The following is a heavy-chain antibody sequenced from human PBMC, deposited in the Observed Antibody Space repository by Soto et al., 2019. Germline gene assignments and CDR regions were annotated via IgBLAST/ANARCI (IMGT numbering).Heavy chain of an antibody. CDR3: ARYSGSYWHYLDF. V-gene: IGHV5-51*01. CDR1: GYSFASHW. D-gene: IGHD1-26*01. J-gene: IGHJ4*02. CDR2: IYPGDSDT. Sequence: PGESLKISCKGSGYSFASHWVAWVRQMPEKGLAWIGTIYPGDSDTKYSSAFRGHVTISADTSVSTAYLQWRSLEATDSAIYYCARYSGSYWHYLDFWGQGTLVTVSS.